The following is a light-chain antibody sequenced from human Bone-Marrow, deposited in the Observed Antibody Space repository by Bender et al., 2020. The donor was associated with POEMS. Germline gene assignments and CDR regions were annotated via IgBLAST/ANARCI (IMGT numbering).Light chain of an antibody. CDR3: SSYSSSGTSYV. Sequence: QSVLTQPPSASGTPGQRVTISCSGGSSNIGAHAVNWYQHLPGTAPKLLIYSSHRRPSEVPDRFSGSRSGTSASLAISGLQSEDEADYYCSSYSSSGTSYVFGAGTKVTVL. CDR2: SSH. CDR1: SSNIGAHA. V-gene: IGLV1-44*01. J-gene: IGLJ1*01.